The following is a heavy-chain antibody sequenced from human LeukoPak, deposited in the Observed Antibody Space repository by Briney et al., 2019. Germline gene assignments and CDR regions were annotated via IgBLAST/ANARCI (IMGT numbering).Heavy chain of an antibody. CDR3: ARLSDSISCFGFDI. V-gene: IGHV3-7*01. CDR1: GFTFSSYW. D-gene: IGHD2-2*01. Sequence: GGSLRLSCEASGFTFSSYWMSWVRQAPGKGLEWVANIKQDESEKYYVDSVKGRFTISRDNAKISLYLQMNSLRAEDTAVYYCARLSDSISCFGFDIWGQGTTVTVSS. J-gene: IGHJ3*02. CDR2: IKQDESEK.